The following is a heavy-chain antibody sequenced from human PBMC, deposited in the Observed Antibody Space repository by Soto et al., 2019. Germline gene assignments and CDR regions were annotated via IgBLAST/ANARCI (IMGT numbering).Heavy chain of an antibody. D-gene: IGHD5-12*01. Sequence: EVQLVESGGGLVQPGGSLRLSCAASGFTVSSNYMSWVRQAPGKGLEWVSVIYSGGSTYYADSVKGRFTISRDNSKNTLYLQMNSLRAEDTAVYYSAMVLYSASHYFDYWGQGTLVTVSS. V-gene: IGHV3-66*01. J-gene: IGHJ4*02. CDR1: GFTVSSNY. CDR2: IYSGGST. CDR3: AMVLYSASHYFDY.